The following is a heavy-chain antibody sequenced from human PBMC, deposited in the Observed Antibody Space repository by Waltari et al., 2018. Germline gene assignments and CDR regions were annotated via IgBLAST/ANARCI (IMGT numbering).Heavy chain of an antibody. D-gene: IGHD5-12*01. CDR3: ARKRWLHDPYYFDY. V-gene: IGHV4-34*01. CDR2: INHSGST. Sequence: QVQLQQWGAGLLKPSETLSLTCAVYGGSFSGYYWSWIRQPPGKGLEWIGEINHSGSTNYNPSLKSRVTISVDTSKNQFSLKLSSVTAADTAVYYCARKRWLHDPYYFDYWGQGTLVTVSS. J-gene: IGHJ4*02. CDR1: GGSFSGYY.